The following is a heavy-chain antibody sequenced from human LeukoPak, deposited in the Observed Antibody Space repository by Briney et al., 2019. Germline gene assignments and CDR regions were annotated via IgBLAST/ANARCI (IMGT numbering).Heavy chain of an antibody. CDR1: GFTFSRYA. D-gene: IGHD3-10*01. J-gene: IGHJ6*02. Sequence: GGSLRLSCAASGFTFSRYAMNWVRQAPGKGLEWISVISENGGRTYYADSVKGRFTISTDYSKNTLYLQMNSLRAEDTAVYYCARGGQGEYYYYGMDVWGQGTTVTVSS. CDR2: ISENGGRT. CDR3: ARGGQGEYYYYGMDV. V-gene: IGHV3-23*01.